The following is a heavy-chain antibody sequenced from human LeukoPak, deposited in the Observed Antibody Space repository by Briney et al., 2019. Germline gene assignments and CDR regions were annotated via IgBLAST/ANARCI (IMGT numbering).Heavy chain of an antibody. D-gene: IGHD1-1*01. J-gene: IGHJ4*02. Sequence: GASVKVSCKASGYTFTSYDINWVRQAAGQGLEWMGWMNPNSGNTGYAQKFQGRVTMTRNTSISTAYMELSSLRSEDTAVYYCARDSTGTTEAFGDWGQGTLVTVSS. CDR2: MNPNSGNT. CDR1: GYTFTSYD. V-gene: IGHV1-8*01. CDR3: ARDSTGTTEAFGD.